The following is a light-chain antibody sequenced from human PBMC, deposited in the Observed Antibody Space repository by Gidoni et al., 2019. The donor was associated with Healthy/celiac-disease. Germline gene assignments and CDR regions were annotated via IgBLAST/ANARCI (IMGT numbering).Light chain of an antibody. J-gene: IGKJ1*01. CDR1: QSVSSN. Sequence: EIVMTQSPATLSVSPGERATLSCRASQSVSSNLAWYQQKPGQAPRLLIYDTSPRATGIPARFSGSWSWTEFTLTISSLQSEDFAVYYCQQYNNWPPWTFGQXTKVEIK. CDR3: QQYNNWPPWT. CDR2: DTS. V-gene: IGKV3-15*01.